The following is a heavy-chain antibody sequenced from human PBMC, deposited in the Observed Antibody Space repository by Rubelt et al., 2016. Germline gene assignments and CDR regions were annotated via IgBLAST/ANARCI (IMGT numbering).Heavy chain of an antibody. CDR3: ARGLLGRV. CDR1: GYTFTYRY. V-gene: IGHV1-45*02. CDR2: ISPFNGNT. D-gene: IGHD7-27*01. J-gene: IGHJ4*02. Sequence: HMQLVQPGAEVKKTGSSAKVSCKASGYTFTYRYLHWVRQAPGQALAWMGWISPFNGNTNYAQKLQDRVTITRDRSMSTAYMELSSLRSDDTAVYYCARGLLGRVWGQGTLVTVSS.